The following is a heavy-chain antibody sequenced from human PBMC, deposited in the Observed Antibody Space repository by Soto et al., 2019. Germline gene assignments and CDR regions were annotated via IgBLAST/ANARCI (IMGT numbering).Heavy chain of an antibody. CDR2: IYPGDHET. CDR1: GYTFSNFW. V-gene: IGHV5-51*01. CDR3: VRSPRSSPYFDY. D-gene: IGHD6-13*01. Sequence: GESLKISCQSSGYTFSNFWIGWVRQLPGKGLEWMGIIYPGDHETRYSPSFHGKVTISADRSINTAYLQWNSLEASDTAFYFCVRSPRSSPYFDYWGQGALVTVS. J-gene: IGHJ4*02.